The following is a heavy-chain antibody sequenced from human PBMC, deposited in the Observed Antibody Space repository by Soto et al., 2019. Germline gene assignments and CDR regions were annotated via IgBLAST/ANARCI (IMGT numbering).Heavy chain of an antibody. Sequence: EVQLVESGGGLVQPGGSLKLSCAASGFTFSGSAMHWVRQASGKGLEWVGRIRSKANSYATAYAASVKGRFTISRDDSNSSACLQMNSLKAEDTAVCCCASGGSGWYVDYWGQGTLGTFSS. V-gene: IGHV3-73*01. D-gene: IGHD6-19*01. CDR3: ASGGSGWYVDY. CDR2: IRSKANSYAT. CDR1: GFTFSGSA. J-gene: IGHJ4*02.